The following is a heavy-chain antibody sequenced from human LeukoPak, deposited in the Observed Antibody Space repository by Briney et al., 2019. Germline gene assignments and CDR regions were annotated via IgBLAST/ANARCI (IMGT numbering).Heavy chain of an antibody. D-gene: IGHD3-22*01. J-gene: IGHJ3*02. CDR2: IYHSGST. Sequence: SETLSLTCTVSGYSISSGYYWGWIRQPPGKGLEWIGSIYHSGSTYYNPSLKSRVTISVDTSKNQFSLKLSSVTAADTAVYYCARGRYYDSSGDDAFDIWGQGTMVTVSS. CDR3: ARGRYYDSSGDDAFDI. CDR1: GYSISSGYY. V-gene: IGHV4-38-2*02.